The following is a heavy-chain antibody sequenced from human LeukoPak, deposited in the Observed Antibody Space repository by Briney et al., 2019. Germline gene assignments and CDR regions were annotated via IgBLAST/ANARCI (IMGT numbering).Heavy chain of an antibody. CDR2: IWYDGSNK. CDR1: GFTLSSYG. CDR3: ARGEDILTGYWSDWFDP. D-gene: IGHD3-9*01. Sequence: GGSLRLSCAAPGFTLSSYGMHSVRQAPGKGLGWVAVIWYDGSNKYYADSVKGRFTISRDNSKNTLYLQMNSLRAEDTAVYYCARGEDILTGYWSDWFDPWGQGTLVTVSS. V-gene: IGHV3-33*01. J-gene: IGHJ5*02.